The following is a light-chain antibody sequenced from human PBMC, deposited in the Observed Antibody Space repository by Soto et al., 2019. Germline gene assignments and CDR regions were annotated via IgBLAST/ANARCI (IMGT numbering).Light chain of an antibody. V-gene: IGKV1-39*01. CDR2: AAS. J-gene: IGKJ2*01. CDR1: QSISSY. Sequence: DIQMTQSPSSLSASVGDRVTITCRASQSISSYLNWYRQKPGKAPKLLIHAASSLESGVPSRFSGSGSGTDFTLTISSLQPEDSATYYCQQSYSIPVTFGQGTKVDI. CDR3: QQSYSIPVT.